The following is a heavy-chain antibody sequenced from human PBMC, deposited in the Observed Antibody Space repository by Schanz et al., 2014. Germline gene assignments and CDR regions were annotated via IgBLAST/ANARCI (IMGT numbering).Heavy chain of an antibody. D-gene: IGHD2-15*01. J-gene: IGHJ6*02. Sequence: DVRLVESGGGLVQPGGSLRLSCAASGFTFSSYAMTWVRQLAGQGLEWVSVISDNGDATYYADAVQGRFVISRDNSKDTLYLQRKGLRDEDSGVYYCVKGVRCTGGSCAYYFYHYSVDVWGPGTAVTVSS. CDR2: ISDNGDAT. CDR3: VKGVRCTGGSCAYYFYHYSVDV. V-gene: IGHV3-23*04. CDR1: GFTFSSYA.